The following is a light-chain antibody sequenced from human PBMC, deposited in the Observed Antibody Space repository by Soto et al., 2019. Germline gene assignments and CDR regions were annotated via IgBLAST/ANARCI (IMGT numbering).Light chain of an antibody. CDR2: DAS. Sequence: QSVLTQPASVSGSPGQSITISCTGTSSDVGAYNYDSWYQQYPGEAPKVIIYDASHRPAGVSNRFSGSKSGNTASLTISGLQTQDEADYYCSSYTRATTYVFGTGTKVTVL. V-gene: IGLV2-14*01. J-gene: IGLJ1*01. CDR1: SSDVGAYNY. CDR3: SSYTRATTYV.